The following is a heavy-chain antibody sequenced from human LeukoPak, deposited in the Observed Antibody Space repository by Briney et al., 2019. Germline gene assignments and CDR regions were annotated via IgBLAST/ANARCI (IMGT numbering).Heavy chain of an antibody. Sequence: GGSLRLSCAASGFTFSSYVMNWVRQAPGKGLELVSAISDSGGSTYHADSVKGRFAISRDNSKNTLYLQMNSLRAEDTAVYYCARRALGDLYYFDCWGQGTLVTVSS. CDR1: GFTFSSYV. J-gene: IGHJ4*02. D-gene: IGHD1-26*01. V-gene: IGHV3-23*01. CDR3: ARRALGDLYYFDC. CDR2: ISDSGGST.